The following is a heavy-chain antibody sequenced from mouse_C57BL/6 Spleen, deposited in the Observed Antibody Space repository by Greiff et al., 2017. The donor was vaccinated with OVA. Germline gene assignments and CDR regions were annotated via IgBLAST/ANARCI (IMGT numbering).Heavy chain of an antibody. CDR1: GFSLSTSGMG. CDR3: ARSLTGTGYYFDY. Sequence: QVQLQQSGPGILQSSQTLSLTCSFSGFSLSTSGMGVSWIRQPSGKGLEWLAHTYWDDDKRYNPSLKSRLTISKDTSRNQVFLKITSVDTADTATYYCARSLTGTGYYFDYWGQGTTLTVSS. CDR2: TYWDDDK. J-gene: IGHJ2*01. D-gene: IGHD4-1*01. V-gene: IGHV8-12*01.